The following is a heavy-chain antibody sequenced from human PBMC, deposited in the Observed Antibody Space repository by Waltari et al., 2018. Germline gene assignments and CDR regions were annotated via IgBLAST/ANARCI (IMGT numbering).Heavy chain of an antibody. D-gene: IGHD4-17*01. CDR2: IYGGGST. CDR1: GLSVSDNY. J-gene: IGHJ4*02. Sequence: EVQLVESGGGLVQPGGSLRLSCAASGLSVSDNYMGWVCQAPGKGLEWVSVIYGGGSTNYADSRKGRFTISRDKSKSTVHLQMNSLRAEDTAVYYCARDWNGDYVVENWGQGTLVTVSS. CDR3: ARDWNGDYVVEN. V-gene: IGHV3-66*01.